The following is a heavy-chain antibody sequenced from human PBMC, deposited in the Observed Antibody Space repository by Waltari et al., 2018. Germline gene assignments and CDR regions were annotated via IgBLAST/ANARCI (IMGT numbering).Heavy chain of an antibody. CDR1: GFTFDDYT. V-gene: IGHV3-43*01. Sequence: EVQLVESGGVVVQPGGSLRLSCAASGFTFDDYTMHWVRQAPGKGLEWVSLISWDGGSTYYADSVKGRFTISRDNSKNSLYLQMNSLRTEDTALYYCAKDRGLLGIWYYLDYWGQGTLVTVSS. CDR2: ISWDGGST. D-gene: IGHD7-27*01. CDR3: AKDRGLLGIWYYLDY. J-gene: IGHJ4*02.